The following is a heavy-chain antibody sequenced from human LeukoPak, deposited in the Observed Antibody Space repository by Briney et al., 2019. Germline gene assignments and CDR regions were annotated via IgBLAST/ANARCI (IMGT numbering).Heavy chain of an antibody. CDR2: ISGSDGST. CDR1: GFTFSSYA. D-gene: IGHD3-10*01. J-gene: IGHJ4*02. CDR3: ARERTPKHYYGSGTYDRYFDH. Sequence: GGSLRLSCAASGFTFSSYAMSWVRQAPGKGLEWVSGISGSDGSTNYADSVKGRFTISRENSKNTLYLQMNSLRAEDTALYYCARERTPKHYYGSGTYDRYFDHWGQGTLVTVSS. V-gene: IGHV3-23*01.